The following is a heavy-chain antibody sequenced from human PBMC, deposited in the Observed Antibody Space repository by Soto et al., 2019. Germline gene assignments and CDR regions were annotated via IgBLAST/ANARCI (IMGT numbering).Heavy chain of an antibody. V-gene: IGHV4-39*01. CDR1: GVSISGSRYY. Sequence: SETLSLTCTVSGVSISGSRYYWGWIRQPPGRGLEWIGNIYYSGSTYYTPALKSRVTLSVDTSKNQFSLNLNSVTAADTAVYYCARGGIPPSGYGIAYAMDVWGQGTTVTSP. CDR2: IYYSGST. D-gene: IGHD1-26*01. J-gene: IGHJ6*02. CDR3: ARGGIPPSGYGIAYAMDV.